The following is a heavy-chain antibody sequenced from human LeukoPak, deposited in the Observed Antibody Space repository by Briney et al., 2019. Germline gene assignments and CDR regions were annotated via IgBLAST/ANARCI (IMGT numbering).Heavy chain of an antibody. J-gene: IGHJ4*02. Sequence: GGSLRLSCAASGFTFSNYGMHWVRQAPGKGLEWVAVISYEGGTQYYVDSVKGRFTISRDNSKNTLYLQMNSLRVDDTALYYCALDLRPGAPDYFDSWGQGTLVTVSS. V-gene: IGHV3-30*03. CDR2: ISYEGGTQ. CDR1: GFTFSNYG. D-gene: IGHD1-14*01. CDR3: ALDLRPGAPDYFDS.